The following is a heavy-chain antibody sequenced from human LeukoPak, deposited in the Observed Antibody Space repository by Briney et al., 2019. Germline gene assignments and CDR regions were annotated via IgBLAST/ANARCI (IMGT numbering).Heavy chain of an antibody. CDR3: ARVITGMDY. CDR2: ISSSGSYI. Sequence: GVPLRLSCAASGFTFSSYSMYWVRQAPGKGLEWVSSISSSGSYIYYADSVKGRFTISRDNARNSLYLQMNSLRAEDTAVYYCARVITGMDYWGQGTLVTVSS. J-gene: IGHJ4*02. V-gene: IGHV3-21*01. CDR1: GFTFSSYS. D-gene: IGHD1-20*01.